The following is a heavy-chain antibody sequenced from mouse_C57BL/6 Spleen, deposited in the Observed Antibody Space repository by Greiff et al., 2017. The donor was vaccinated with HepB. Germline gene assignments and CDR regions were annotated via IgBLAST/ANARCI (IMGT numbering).Heavy chain of an antibody. J-gene: IGHJ2*01. CDR1: GYAFTNYL. CDR2: INPGSGGT. V-gene: IGHV1-54*01. CDR3: ARSGYLSLFYYFDY. D-gene: IGHD3-1*01. Sequence: QVQLQQSGAELVRPGTSVKVSCKASGYAFTNYLIEWVKQRPGQGLEWIGVINPGSGGTNYNEKFKGKATLTADKSSSTAYMQLSSLTSEDSAVYFCARSGYLSLFYYFDYWGQGTTLTVSS.